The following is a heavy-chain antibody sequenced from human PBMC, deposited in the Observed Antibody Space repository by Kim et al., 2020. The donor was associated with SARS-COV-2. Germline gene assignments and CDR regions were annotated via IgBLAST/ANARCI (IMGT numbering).Heavy chain of an antibody. Sequence: SVKVSCKASGGTFSSYAISWVRQAPGQGLEWMGRIIPILGIANYAQKFQGRVTITANKSTVTAYMELSSLRSEDTALYYCVREGTVVTPRSYYYGMDVWGKGTTVTVSS. V-gene: IGHV1-69*04. J-gene: IGHJ6*04. CDR1: GGTFSSYA. CDR3: VREGTVVTPRSYYYGMDV. CDR2: IIPILGIA. D-gene: IGHD2-21*02.